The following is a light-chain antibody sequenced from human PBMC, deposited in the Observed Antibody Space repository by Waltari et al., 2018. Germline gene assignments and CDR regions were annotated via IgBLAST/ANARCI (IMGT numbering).Light chain of an antibody. CDR2: RAS. Sequence: DIQMTQSPSTLPASVGDRVTITCRASQSISSGLAWYQQKPGKVPKLLIYRASTLESGVPSRFSGSGSGTELTLTISSLQPDDFATYYCQQYNSYPWTFGQGTKVEIK. CDR3: QQYNSYPWT. V-gene: IGKV1-5*03. CDR1: QSISSG. J-gene: IGKJ1*01.